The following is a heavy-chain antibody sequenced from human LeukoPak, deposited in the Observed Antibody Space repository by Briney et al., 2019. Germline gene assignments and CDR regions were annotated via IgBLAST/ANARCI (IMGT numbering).Heavy chain of an antibody. J-gene: IGHJ4*02. CDR2: INHSGST. CDR1: GGSFSGYY. Sequence: PSETLSLTCAVYGGSFSGYYWSWIRQPPGKGLEWIGEINHSGSTNYNPSLKSRVTISVDTSKNQFSLKLSSVTAADTAVYYCARGYSSGYSRFDYWGQGTLVTVSS. V-gene: IGHV4-34*01. CDR3: ARGYSSGYSRFDY. D-gene: IGHD6-19*01.